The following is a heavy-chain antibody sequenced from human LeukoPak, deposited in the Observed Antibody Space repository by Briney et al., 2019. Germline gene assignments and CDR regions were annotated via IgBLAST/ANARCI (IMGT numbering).Heavy chain of an antibody. CDR2: INPYGGGT. CDR1: GFTFSAYY. Sequence: GASVKVSCKASGFTFSAYYMHWVRQAPGQGPEWMGWINPYGGGTKYAQRFQGRVTMTLDTSISTAYMELIRLRSDDTAVYFCARSFNWNDPLNDAFDIWGQGTMVTVSS. D-gene: IGHD1-1*01. J-gene: IGHJ3*02. V-gene: IGHV1-2*02. CDR3: ARSFNWNDPLNDAFDI.